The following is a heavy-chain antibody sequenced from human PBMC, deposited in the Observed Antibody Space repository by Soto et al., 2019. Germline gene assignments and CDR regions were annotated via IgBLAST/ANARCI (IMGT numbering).Heavy chain of an antibody. CDR3: ARAPGYYYDSSGYPPGP. J-gene: IGHJ5*02. CDR1: GGSISSSNW. V-gene: IGHV4-4*02. Sequence: QVQLQESGPGLVKPSGTLSLTCAVSGGSISSSNWWSWVRQPPGKGLEWIGEIYHSGSTNYNPSLKSRVTISVDKSKNQFSLKLSSVTAADTAVYYCARAPGYYYDSSGYPPGPWGQGTLVTVSS. CDR2: IYHSGST. D-gene: IGHD3-22*01.